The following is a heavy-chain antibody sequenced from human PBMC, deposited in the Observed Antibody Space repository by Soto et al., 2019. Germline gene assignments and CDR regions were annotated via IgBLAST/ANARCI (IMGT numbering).Heavy chain of an antibody. CDR2: IIPIFGTA. J-gene: IGHJ5*02. CDR1: GGTFSSYA. V-gene: IGHV1-69*01. D-gene: IGHD6-19*01. Sequence: QVQLVQSGAEVKKPGSSVKVSCKASGGTFSSYAISWVRQAPGQGLEWMGGIIPIFGTANYAQKFQGRVTITAGESTRTAYMALSSLRSEDTGVYYCAGANLAVGGGNWFDPWGQGTLVTVSS. CDR3: AGANLAVGGGNWFDP.